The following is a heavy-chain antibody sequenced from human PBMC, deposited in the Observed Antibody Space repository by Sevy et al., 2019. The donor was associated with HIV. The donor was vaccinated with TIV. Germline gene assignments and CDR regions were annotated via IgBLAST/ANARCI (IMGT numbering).Heavy chain of an antibody. CDR1: GFAFSSYE. D-gene: IGHD5-12*01. V-gene: IGHV3-48*03. J-gene: IGHJ4*02. CDR3: ARDGFNSGYDSRVL. Sequence: GGSLRLSCAASGFAFSSYEMNWVGQAPGKGLEWVSYISSSGSTIYYADSVKGRFTISRDNAKNSLYLQMNSLRAEDTAVYYCARDGFNSGYDSRVLWGQGTLVTVSS. CDR2: ISSSGSTI.